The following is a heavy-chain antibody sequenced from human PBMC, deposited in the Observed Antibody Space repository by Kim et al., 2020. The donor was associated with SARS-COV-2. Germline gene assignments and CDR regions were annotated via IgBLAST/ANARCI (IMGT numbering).Heavy chain of an antibody. CDR2: IKQDGSEK. Sequence: GGSLRLSCAASGFTFSSYWMSWVRQAPGKGLEWVANIKQDGSEKYYVDSVKGRFTISRDNAKNSLYLQMNSLRAEDTAVYYCARDSYSSSWADSDYYYGMDVWGQGTTVTVSS. CDR1: GFTFSSYW. D-gene: IGHD6-13*01. CDR3: ARDSYSSSWADSDYYYGMDV. J-gene: IGHJ6*02. V-gene: IGHV3-7*01.